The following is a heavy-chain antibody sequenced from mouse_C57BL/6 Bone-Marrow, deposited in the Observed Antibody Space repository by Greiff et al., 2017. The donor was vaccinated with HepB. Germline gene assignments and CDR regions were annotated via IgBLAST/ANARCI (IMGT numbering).Heavy chain of an antibody. Sequence: EVMLVESGGGLVQPGESLKLSCESNEYEFPSHDMSWVRKTPEKRLELVAAINSDGGSTYYPDTMERRFIISRDNTKKTLYLQMSSLRSEDTALYYCARQGGLLWYRGAMDYWGQGTSVTVSS. CDR3: ARQGGLLWYRGAMDY. CDR2: INSDGGST. CDR1: EYEFPSHD. V-gene: IGHV5-2*01. J-gene: IGHJ4*01. D-gene: IGHD2-1*01.